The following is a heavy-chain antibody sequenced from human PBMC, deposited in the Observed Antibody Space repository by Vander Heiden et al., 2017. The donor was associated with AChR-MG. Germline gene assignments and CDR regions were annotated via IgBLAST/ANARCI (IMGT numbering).Heavy chain of an antibody. CDR1: GNTLPSYY. Sequence: QVQLVQSGAEVKKPGASVKISCKASGNTLPSYYIHWVRQAPGQGLEWMGVISPNGGITRYAQKFQGRVTMTDDTSTSTGYVELSSLRSEDTAVYYCARDLAYYGMDVWGQGTTVTVSS. CDR2: ISPNGGIT. CDR3: ARDLAYYGMDV. J-gene: IGHJ6*02. V-gene: IGHV1-46*03.